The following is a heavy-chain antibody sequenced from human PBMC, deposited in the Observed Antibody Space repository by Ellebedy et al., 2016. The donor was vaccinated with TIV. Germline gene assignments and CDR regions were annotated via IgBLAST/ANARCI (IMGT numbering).Heavy chain of an antibody. J-gene: IGHJ5*02. V-gene: IGHV3-15*01. CDR2: IKNMAGGGAT. CDR3: AWAGANWLGA. CDR1: GFTFSDHY. Sequence: GESLKISCAASGFTFSDHYMDWVRQAPGKGLEWVGRIKNMAGGGATDYAAPVKGRFTISRDDSISTIYLQMNSLKSEDTAVYYCAWAGANWLGAWGQGTLVTVSS.